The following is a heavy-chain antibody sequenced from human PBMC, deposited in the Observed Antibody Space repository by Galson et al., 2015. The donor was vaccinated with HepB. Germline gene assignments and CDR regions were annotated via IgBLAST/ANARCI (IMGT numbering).Heavy chain of an antibody. V-gene: IGHV3-23*01. CDR1: GFNFNKSG. J-gene: IGHJ4*02. D-gene: IGHD5-24*01. CDR2: ISGSGDSK. CDR3: VKDNGYFSSFFDS. Sequence: SLRLSCAVSGFNFNKSGMNWVRQAPGKGLEWVSGISGSGDSKWYVDSVKGRFTVSRDNSGNRLYLQMIGLRDDDTAIYYCVKDNGYFSSFFDSWGQGTPVTVSS.